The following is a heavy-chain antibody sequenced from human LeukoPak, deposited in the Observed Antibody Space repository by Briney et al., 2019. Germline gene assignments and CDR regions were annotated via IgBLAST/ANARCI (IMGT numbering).Heavy chain of an antibody. J-gene: IGHJ2*01. CDR1: GFTFSSHA. V-gene: IGHV3-30-3*01. CDR2: ISYDGSNK. CDR3: ARVGGGPRQFDL. Sequence: GGSLRLSCAASGFTFSSHAMHWVRQTPGKGLEWVAVISYDGSNKHYADSVRGRFTISKDKSKNTLYLQMNSLRAEDSAVYYCARVGGGPRQFDLWGRGTLVTVSS. D-gene: IGHD4-23*01.